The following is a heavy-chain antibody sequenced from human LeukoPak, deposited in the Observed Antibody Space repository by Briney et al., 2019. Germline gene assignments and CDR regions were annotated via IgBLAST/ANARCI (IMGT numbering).Heavy chain of an antibody. D-gene: IGHD1-7*01. CDR3: AKDYHTTDSNSDPFDY. CDR2: ITGTSDST. V-gene: IGHV3-23*01. J-gene: IGHJ4*02. CDR1: GFTFSSYA. Sequence: GGSLRLSCAASGFTFSSYAMSWVRQAPGKGLERVSGITGTSDSTYYADFVKGRFSIFRDNPKNTLSLQMHSLRAEDTAIYYCAKDYHTTDSNSDPFDYWGQGTLVTVSS.